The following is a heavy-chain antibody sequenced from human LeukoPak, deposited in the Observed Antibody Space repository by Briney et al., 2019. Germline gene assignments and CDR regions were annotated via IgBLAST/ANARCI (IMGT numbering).Heavy chain of an antibody. J-gene: IGHJ5*02. D-gene: IGHD5-12*01. CDR1: GFTFRTSW. Sequence: GGSLRLSCAASGFTFRTSWMHWVRQAPGKGLMWVSFINRDGSSTNYVDSVKGRFTISRDNAKNTLYLQMNRLRDEDTVVYYCATDREYSQEPWGQGTLVTVSS. CDR3: ATDREYSQEP. CDR2: INRDGSST. V-gene: IGHV3-74*01.